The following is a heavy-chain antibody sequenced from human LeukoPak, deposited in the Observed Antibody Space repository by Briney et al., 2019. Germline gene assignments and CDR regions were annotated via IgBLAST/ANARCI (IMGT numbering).Heavy chain of an antibody. CDR2: VNPNNGDT. Sequence: ASEKVSCKASGDTFTDYYIHWVRQVPGQGLEWMGRVNPNNGDTNYAQRFQGRVTMTGDTSISTAYMELHRLTSDDTAFYYCASQRIMIKFGGSVVDFDFWGQGTLVTVSS. CDR1: GDTFTDYY. J-gene: IGHJ4*02. D-gene: IGHD3-16*01. CDR3: ASQRIMIKFGGSVVDFDF. V-gene: IGHV1-2*06.